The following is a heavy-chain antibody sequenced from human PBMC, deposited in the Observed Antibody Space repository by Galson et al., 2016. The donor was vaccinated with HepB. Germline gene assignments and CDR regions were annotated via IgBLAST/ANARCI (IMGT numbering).Heavy chain of an antibody. V-gene: IGHV4-59*01. CDR3: ARNMAD. Sequence: SETLSLTCTVSADFMSSYYWSWIRQSPGKGLEWIGYIYDNDDSGNSRYNPSLKSRVTISGDTSKNQFSLNLRSVTAADTAVYYCARNMADWGQGTLATVSA. J-gene: IGHJ4*02. CDR2: IYDNDDSGNS. D-gene: IGHD2/OR15-2a*01. CDR1: ADFMSSYY.